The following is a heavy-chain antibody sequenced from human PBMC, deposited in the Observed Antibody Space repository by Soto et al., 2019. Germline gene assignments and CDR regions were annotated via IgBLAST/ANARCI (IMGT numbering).Heavy chain of an antibody. J-gene: IGHJ5*02. CDR2: INAGNGNT. CDR3: ARAPSVGNYNWFDP. D-gene: IGHD4-4*01. Sequence: QVQLVQSGAEVKKPGASVKVSCKASGYTFTSYAMHWVRQAPGQRLEWMGWINAGNGNTKYSQKFQGRVTITRDTSASTAYMELSSLRSEDTAVYYCARAPSVGNYNWFDPWGQRTLVTVSS. CDR1: GYTFTSYA. V-gene: IGHV1-3*01.